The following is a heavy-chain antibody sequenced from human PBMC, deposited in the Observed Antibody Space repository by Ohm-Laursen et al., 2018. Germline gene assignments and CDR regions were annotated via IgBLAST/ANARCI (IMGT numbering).Heavy chain of an antibody. V-gene: IGHV3-66*01. CDR2: INTEDQT. CDR1: GFTVSSNY. J-gene: IGHJ4*02. D-gene: IGHD1-14*01. CDR3: ARGIVRGVTGPDY. Sequence: GSLRLSCAASGFTVSSNYMSWVRQAPGKGLEWVSVINTEDQTFYLNSVKGRFSISRDNSKNTVYLQTNSLRVEDTAVYYCARGIVRGVTGPDYWGQGTLVTVSS.